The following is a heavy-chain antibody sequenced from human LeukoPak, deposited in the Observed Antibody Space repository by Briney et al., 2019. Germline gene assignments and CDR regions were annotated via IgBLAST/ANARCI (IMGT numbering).Heavy chain of an antibody. CDR3: AKEIGSGWYAYYYYYGMDV. J-gene: IGHJ6*02. V-gene: IGHV3-23*01. CDR1: GFTFSSYA. Sequence: PGGSLRLSCAASGFTFSSYAMSWVRQAPGKGLEWVSAISGSGGSTYYADSVKGRFTISRDNSKNTLYLQMNSLRAEDTAVYYCAKEIGSGWYAYYYYYGMDVWGQGTTVTVSS. CDR2: ISGSGGST. D-gene: IGHD6-19*01.